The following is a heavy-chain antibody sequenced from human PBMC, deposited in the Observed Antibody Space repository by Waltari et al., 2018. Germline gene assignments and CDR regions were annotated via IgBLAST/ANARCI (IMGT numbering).Heavy chain of an antibody. J-gene: IGHJ4*02. CDR1: GFSFNNYW. V-gene: IGHV3-7*04. D-gene: IGHD5-12*01. CDR2: IDLYGSEK. CDR3: ARGATISFDN. Sequence: EVQLVESGGGLVQPGGSLRLSCAASGFSFNNYWMSWVRQAPGKGLEWVANIDLYGSEKHYVDSVKGRSTISRDNAQNSLYLQMDSLRAEDTALYYCARGATISFDNWGQGTLVTVSS.